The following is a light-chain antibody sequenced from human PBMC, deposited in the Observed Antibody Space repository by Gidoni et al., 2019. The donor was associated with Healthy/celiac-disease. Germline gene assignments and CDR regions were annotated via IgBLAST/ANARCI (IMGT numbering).Light chain of an antibody. V-gene: IGLV2-14*01. CDR1: SRDVGGYNY. CDR2: EVS. J-gene: IGLJ1*01. Sequence: HSALTPPASVSGSPGHSLTISCTGTSRDVGGYNYVSWYQQHPGKAPKLMIYEVSNRPSGVANRFSGSKSGNTASLTISGLQAEDEADYYCSSYTSRSTLAYVFGTGTKVTVL. CDR3: SSYTSRSTLAYV.